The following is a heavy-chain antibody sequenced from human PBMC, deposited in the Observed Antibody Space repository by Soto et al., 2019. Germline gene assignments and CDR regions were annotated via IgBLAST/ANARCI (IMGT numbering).Heavy chain of an antibody. CDR1: GFTLSSYA. J-gene: IGHJ6*03. Sequence: GGSLRLSCAASGFTLSSYAMSWVRQAPGKGLEWVSAISGSGGSTYYTDSVKGRFTISRDNSKNTLYLQMNSLRAEDTAVYYCAKDSMVRGVTTNKYYYYNYMDVWGKGTSVTVSS. V-gene: IGHV3-23*01. D-gene: IGHD3-10*01. CDR2: ISGSGGST. CDR3: AKDSMVRGVTTNKYYYYNYMDV.